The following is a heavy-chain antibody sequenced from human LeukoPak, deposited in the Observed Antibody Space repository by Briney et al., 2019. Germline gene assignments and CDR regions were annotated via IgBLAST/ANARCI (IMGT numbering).Heavy chain of an antibody. J-gene: IGHJ6*03. V-gene: IGHV3-30*04. CDR2: ISYDGSNK. D-gene: IGHD3-3*01. Sequence: PGRSLRLSCAASGFTFSSYAMHWVRQAPGKGLEWVAVISYDGSNKYYADSVKGRFTISRDNSKNTLYLQMNSLRAEDTAVYYCAKVSSRSIFGVVMGPSYYYMDVWGKGTTVTVSS. CDR3: AKVSSRSIFGVVMGPSYYYMDV. CDR1: GFTFSSYA.